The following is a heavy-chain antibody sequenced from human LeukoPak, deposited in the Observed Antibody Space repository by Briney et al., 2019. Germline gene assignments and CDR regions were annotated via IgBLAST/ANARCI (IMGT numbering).Heavy chain of an antibody. J-gene: IGHJ4*02. CDR2: IYNGGNT. V-gene: IGHV3-53*01. CDR3: GKVASDSRGWYHFDY. Sequence: PGGSLRLSCAASGFTVSSNYMGWVRQAAGKGLEWVSVIYNGGNTYYEDSVRGGFTTSRDSSTHTLNLKRNSLSVEDPAVYYGGKVASDSRGWYHFDYWGQGTLVTVSS. CDR1: GFTVSSNY. D-gene: IGHD6-19*01.